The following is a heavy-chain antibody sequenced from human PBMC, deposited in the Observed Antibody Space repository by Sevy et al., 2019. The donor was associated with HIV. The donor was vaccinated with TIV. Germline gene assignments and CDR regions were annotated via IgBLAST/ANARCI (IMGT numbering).Heavy chain of an antibody. Sequence: GGSLRLSCAASGFTFSSYEMNWVRQAPGKGLEWVSYISSSGSTIYYADSVKGRFTISRDNAKNSLYLQMNSLRAEDTAFYYCARDYWQLPFDYWGQGTLVTVSS. CDR3: ARDYWQLPFDY. V-gene: IGHV3-48*03. J-gene: IGHJ4*02. D-gene: IGHD2-15*01. CDR1: GFTFSSYE. CDR2: ISSSGSTI.